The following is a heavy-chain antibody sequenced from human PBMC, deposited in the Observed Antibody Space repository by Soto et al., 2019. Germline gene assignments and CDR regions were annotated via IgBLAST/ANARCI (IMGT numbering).Heavy chain of an antibody. CDR2: ISAYNGDT. CDR3: ARGARSLPGFY. D-gene: IGHD6-13*01. CDR1: GYTFTSYG. J-gene: IGHJ4*02. Sequence: QVQLVQSGPEVKKPGASVKVSCKASGYTFTSYGISWVRQAPGQGLEWMGWISAYNGDTDYAQNLQGRLTRTTDTSTSTACMEPRSLRSDDTAIYCCARGARSLPGFYWGQGTLFTVSS. V-gene: IGHV1-18*01.